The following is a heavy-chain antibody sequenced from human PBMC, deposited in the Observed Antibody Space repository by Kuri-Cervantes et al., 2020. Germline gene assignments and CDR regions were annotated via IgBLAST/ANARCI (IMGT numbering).Heavy chain of an antibody. CDR1: GFTFSSYS. CDR3: ARDLDRELFDYMDV. Sequence: GESLKISCAASGFTFSSYSMNWVRQAPGKGLEWVSYISSSSSTIYYADSVKGRFTISRDNAKNSLYLQMNSLRAGDTAVYYCARDLDRELFDYMDVWGKGTTVTVSS. V-gene: IGHV3-48*01. D-gene: IGHD3-10*01. J-gene: IGHJ6*03. CDR2: ISSSSSTI.